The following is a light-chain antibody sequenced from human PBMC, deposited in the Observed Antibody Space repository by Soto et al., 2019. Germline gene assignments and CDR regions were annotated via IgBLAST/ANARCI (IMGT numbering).Light chain of an antibody. J-gene: IGKJ5*01. V-gene: IGKV1-39*01. CDR1: QSIGKH. CDR2: GAS. CDR3: QQSYTSPTT. Sequence: IQMTQSPSVLAASVRDRVTITCRASQSIGKHLNWYQQKPGKAPKLLIYGASTLQSGVPSRFTGSGSGTDFTLTVNSLQDEDLATYYCQQSYTSPTTFGQGTRRDIK.